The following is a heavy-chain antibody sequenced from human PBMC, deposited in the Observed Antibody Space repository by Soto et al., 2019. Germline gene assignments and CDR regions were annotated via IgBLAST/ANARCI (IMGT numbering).Heavy chain of an antibody. J-gene: IGHJ4*02. CDR1: GYTFSTYE. CDR3: ARGPRESGEWLLFDY. CDR2: MDPDNGNT. V-gene: IGHV1-8*01. D-gene: IGHD3-3*01. Sequence: ASVKVSCKASGYTFSTYEINWVRRAAGQGLEWMGRMDPDNGNTGYAQKFQDRVTMTRNTSISTAYMELSSLRSDDTAVYYCARGPRESGEWLLFDYWGQGALVTVSS.